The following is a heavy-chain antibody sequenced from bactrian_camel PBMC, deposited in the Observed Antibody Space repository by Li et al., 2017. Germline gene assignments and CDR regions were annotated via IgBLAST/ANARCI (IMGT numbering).Heavy chain of an antibody. CDR2: IYSDGSRE. J-gene: IGHJ4*01. CDR3: AADSAAKGNEYKY. CDR1: GFTFSSYY. Sequence: QLVESGGGLVQPGGSLRLSCAASGFTFSSYYMSWVRQAPGKGLEWVSSIYSDGSREVYSSFVKGRFAISKDNAENTVYLQMNSLKTEDTAIYYCAADSAAKGNEYKYWCQGTHVTVS. V-gene: IGHV3-2*01. D-gene: IGHD3*01.